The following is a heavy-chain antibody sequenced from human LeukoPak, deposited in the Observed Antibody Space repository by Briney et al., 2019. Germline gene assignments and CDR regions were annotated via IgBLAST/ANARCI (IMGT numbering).Heavy chain of an antibody. CDR2: IHTSGTT. D-gene: IGHD3-10*01. V-gene: IGHV4-4*09. J-gene: IGHJ4*02. CDR1: SGSIGSYY. Sequence: PSETLSLTCTVSSGSIGSYYWSWIRQPPGKGLEWIGYIHTSGTTKYNPSFKSRVTISQDTSKNQFSLKLSSVTAADTAVYYCARGQYGSGSYFSPAFDYWGQGTLVTVSS. CDR3: ARGQYGSGSYFSPAFDY.